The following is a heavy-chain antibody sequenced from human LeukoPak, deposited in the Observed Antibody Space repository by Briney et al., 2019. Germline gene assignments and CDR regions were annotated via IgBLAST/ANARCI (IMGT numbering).Heavy chain of an antibody. CDR1: GFTFSGYA. D-gene: IGHD1-14*01. CDR3: AKGGTTGTPGGY. Sequence: GGSLRLSCAASGFTFSGYAMSWVRQAPGKGLEWVSAISGSGGGTYYADSVKGRFIISRDNSKNTLYLQMNSLRAEDTAVYYCAKGGTTGTPGGYWGQGTLVTVPS. CDR2: ISGSGGGT. J-gene: IGHJ4*01. V-gene: IGHV3-23*01.